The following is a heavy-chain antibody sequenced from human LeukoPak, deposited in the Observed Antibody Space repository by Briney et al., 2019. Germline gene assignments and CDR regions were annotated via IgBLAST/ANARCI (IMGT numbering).Heavy chain of an antibody. CDR2: FDPEDGET. CDR1: GYTLTELS. V-gene: IGHV1-24*01. D-gene: IGHD4-23*01. CDR3: ARGWLAETTVVTPYNY. J-gene: IGHJ4*02. Sequence: ASVKVSCKVSGYTLTELSMHWVRQAPGKGLEWMGGFDPEDGETIYAQKFQGRVTITAVESMSTAYMELSSLRSEDTAVYYCARGWLAETTVVTPYNYWGQGTLVTVSS.